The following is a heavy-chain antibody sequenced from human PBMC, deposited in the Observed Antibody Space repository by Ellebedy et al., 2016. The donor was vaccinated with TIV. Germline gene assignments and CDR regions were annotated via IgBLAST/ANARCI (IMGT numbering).Heavy chain of an antibody. J-gene: IGHJ4*02. CDR2: IKQDGSEK. CDR1: GFTFSSYW. CDR3: ARDRRIYFDY. V-gene: IGHV3-7*01. Sequence: GESLKISCAASGFTFSSYWMSWVRQAPGKGLEWVANIKQDGSEKYYVDSVKGRFTISRDNAKNSLYLQMNSLRAEDTAVYYCARDRRIYFDYWGQGTLVTVSS. D-gene: IGHD2/OR15-2a*01.